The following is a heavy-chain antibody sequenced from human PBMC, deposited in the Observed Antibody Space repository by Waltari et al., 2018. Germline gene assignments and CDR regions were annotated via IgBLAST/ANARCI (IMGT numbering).Heavy chain of an antibody. CDR2: GNPNRGGT. Sequence: QVQLVQSGAEVKKPGASVTVSCKASGYTFTGYYMHWVRQAPGQGLEWMGWGNPNRGGTNYAQKCQGRVTMTRDTSISTAYMELRRLRSDDTAVYYCASLLRGIYGGNPVKTAFDIWGQGTMVTVSS. J-gene: IGHJ3*02. CDR1: GYTFTGYY. CDR3: ASLLRGIYGGNPVKTAFDI. V-gene: IGHV1-2*02. D-gene: IGHD4-17*01.